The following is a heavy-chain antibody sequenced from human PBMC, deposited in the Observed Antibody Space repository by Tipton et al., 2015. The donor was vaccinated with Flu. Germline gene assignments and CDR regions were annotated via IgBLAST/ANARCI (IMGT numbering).Heavy chain of an antibody. CDR1: GFTFTRHW. V-gene: IGHV3-7*01. CDR2: IKQDGSAK. Sequence: SLRLSCEASGFTFTRHWMSWVRQAPGQGLEWVANIKQDGSAKYHADSVKGRFTISIDNAKNSLYLQMTSLRAEDTAVYYCAREPIYSDGTRYYFDYWGQGTLVTVSS. J-gene: IGHJ4*02. CDR3: AREPIYSDGTRYYFDY. D-gene: IGHD2-15*01.